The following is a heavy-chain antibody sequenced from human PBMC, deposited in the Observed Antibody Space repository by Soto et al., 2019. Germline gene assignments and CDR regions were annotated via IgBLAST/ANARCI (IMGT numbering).Heavy chain of an antibody. CDR2: IDKVGTDS. Sequence: EVQLVESGGGLVQPGGSLRLSCAASEFTFSGRSVHWVRQAPGKGLVWVSGIDKVGTDSTYADSVKGRFTSSRDNAKNTVYLQRNSLGVDDTAVYYCARGWFGPDVWGKRDHGHRLL. D-gene: IGHD3-10*01. V-gene: IGHV3-74*01. J-gene: IGHJ6*03. CDR3: ARGWFGPDV. CDR1: EFTFSGRS.